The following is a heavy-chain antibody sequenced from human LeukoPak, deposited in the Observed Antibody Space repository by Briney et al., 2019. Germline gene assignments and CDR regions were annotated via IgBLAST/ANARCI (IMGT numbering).Heavy chain of an antibody. CDR3: AELGITMIGCV. Sequence: SGGSLRLSCAASGFTFDDYGMNWVRQAPGKGLEWVSYISSSGSTIYYADSVKGRFTISRDNAKNSLYLQMNSLRAEDTAVYYCAELGITMIGCVWGKGTTVTISS. D-gene: IGHD3-10*02. J-gene: IGHJ6*01. CDR1: GFTFDDYG. CDR2: ISSSGSTI. V-gene: IGHV3-48*03.